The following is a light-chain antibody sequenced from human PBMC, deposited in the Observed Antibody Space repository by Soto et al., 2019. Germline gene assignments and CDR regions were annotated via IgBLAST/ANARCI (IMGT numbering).Light chain of an antibody. CDR3: QSYDNSMSAYV. J-gene: IGLJ1*01. CDR2: GST. Sequence: QSVLTQPPSLSGAPGQRVTISCTGSSSDIGAGSEVHWYQQLPGTAPKLLIFGSTNRPSGVPDRFSGSKSATSASLAITGLXAEDEAGYYCQSYDNSMSAYVFGTGTKVTVL. CDR1: SSDIGAGSE. V-gene: IGLV1-40*01.